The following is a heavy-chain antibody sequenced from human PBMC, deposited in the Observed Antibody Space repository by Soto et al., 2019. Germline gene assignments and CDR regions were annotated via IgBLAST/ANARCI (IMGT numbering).Heavy chain of an antibody. D-gene: IGHD6-13*01. CDR3: VKAWSHSTTWFDY. CDR1: GFTFNDYT. Sequence: GGSLRLSCAASGFTFNDYTMHWVRQPPGKGLEWVSLIRWDGGNTSYADSVKGRFTISRDNSKNSLYLQMNSLRTEDTAFYYCVKAWSHSTTWFDYWGQGTLVPVSS. CDR2: IRWDGGNT. V-gene: IGHV3-43*01. J-gene: IGHJ4*02.